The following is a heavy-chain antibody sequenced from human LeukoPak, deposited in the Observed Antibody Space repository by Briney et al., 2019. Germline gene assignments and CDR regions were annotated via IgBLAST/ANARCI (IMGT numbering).Heavy chain of an antibody. Sequence: GGSLRLSYAASGFTFSSYEMNWVRQAPGKGLEWVSYTTSSGSTIYYAGSVKGRFTISRDNAKNSLYLQMNSLRAEDTAVYYCARVRSRAYFDYWGQGTLVTVSS. CDR1: GFTFSSYE. J-gene: IGHJ4*02. CDR2: TTSSGSTI. CDR3: ARVRSRAYFDY. V-gene: IGHV3-48*03. D-gene: IGHD6-13*01.